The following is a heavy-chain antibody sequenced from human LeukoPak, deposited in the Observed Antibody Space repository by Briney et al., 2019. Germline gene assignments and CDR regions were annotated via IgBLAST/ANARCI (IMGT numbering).Heavy chain of an antibody. J-gene: IGHJ3*02. Sequence: SETLSLTCTVSGGSISSSSYYWGWIRQPPGKGLEWIGSIYYSGSTYYNPSLKSRVTISVDTSKNQFSLKLSSVTAADTAVYYCARENSVSPGYYYDSSGYSSAFDIWGQGTMVTVSS. CDR1: GGSISSSSYY. CDR2: IYYSGST. D-gene: IGHD3-22*01. V-gene: IGHV4-39*07. CDR3: ARENSVSPGYYYDSSGYSSAFDI.